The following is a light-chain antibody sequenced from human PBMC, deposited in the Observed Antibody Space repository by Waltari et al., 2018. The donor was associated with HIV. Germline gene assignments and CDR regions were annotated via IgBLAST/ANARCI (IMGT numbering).Light chain of an antibody. J-gene: IGLJ2*01. Sequence: QSALTQPASVSGAPGQSITISCTGTSRDVGGYRYVSWYQQHPGKAPKLMIFDVSERPSGVSNRFSGSKSGNTASLTISGLQAEDEAHYFCSSYSSSTALVVFGGGTKVTVL. V-gene: IGLV2-14*03. CDR2: DVS. CDR1: SRDVGGYRY. CDR3: SSYSSSTALVV.